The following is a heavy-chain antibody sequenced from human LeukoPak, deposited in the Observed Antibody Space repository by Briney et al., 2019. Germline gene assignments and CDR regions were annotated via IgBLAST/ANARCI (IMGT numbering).Heavy chain of an antibody. CDR3: AREGVMEVVVISYFDY. J-gene: IGHJ4*02. Sequence: PGGSLRLSCAASGFTFSSYWMHWVRQAPGKGLVWVSRINTDGSSTSYADSVKGRFTISRDNSKNTLYLQMNSLRAEDTAVYYCAREGVMEVVVISYFDYWGQGTLVTVSS. CDR1: GFTFSSYW. V-gene: IGHV3-74*01. CDR2: INTDGSST. D-gene: IGHD3-22*01.